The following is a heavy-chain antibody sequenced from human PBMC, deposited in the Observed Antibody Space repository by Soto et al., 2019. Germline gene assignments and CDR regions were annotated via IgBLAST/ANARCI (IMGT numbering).Heavy chain of an antibody. CDR3: ARWEFGGIVN. V-gene: IGHV4-4*07. CDR1: GGSVSVYY. J-gene: IGHJ4*02. D-gene: IGHD1-26*01. CDR2: IYNNGRST. Sequence: QVQLQESGPGLVKPSETLSLTCSVSGGSVSVYYWSWIRQPAGKGLEWIGRIYNNGRSTNYNPSLKSRVTMSVDTSTNQFSLKMRFVTDADTAVYYCARWEFGGIVNWGQGTLVTVSS.